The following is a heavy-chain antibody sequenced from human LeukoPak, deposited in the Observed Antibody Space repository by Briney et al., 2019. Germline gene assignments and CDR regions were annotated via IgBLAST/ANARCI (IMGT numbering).Heavy chain of an antibody. D-gene: IGHD5-12*01. Sequence: GASVKVSCKASGYTFTSYDINWVRQATGQGLEWMGWMNPNSGNTGYAQKFQGRVTMTRNTSISTAYMELSSLRSEDTAVYYCARGRLQWLRYRYYYYYMDVWGKGPTVTISS. J-gene: IGHJ6*03. CDR3: ARGRLQWLRYRYYYYYMDV. CDR1: GYTFTSYD. V-gene: IGHV1-8*01. CDR2: MNPNSGNT.